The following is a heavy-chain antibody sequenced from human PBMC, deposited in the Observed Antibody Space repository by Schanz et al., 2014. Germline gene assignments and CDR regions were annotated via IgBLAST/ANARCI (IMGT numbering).Heavy chain of an antibody. Sequence: EVQLLESGGGLVQPGGSLRLSCAASGFTFRGYAMSWVRQAPGMGLEWVSAISGRDGSTYYADSVKGRFTISRDNSKNTVYIQMNSLRAEDTAVYYCARGGPAYYFDDWGQGTLVTVSS. CDR1: GFTFRGYA. V-gene: IGHV3-23*01. CDR2: ISGRDGST. CDR3: ARGGPAYYFDD. J-gene: IGHJ4*02.